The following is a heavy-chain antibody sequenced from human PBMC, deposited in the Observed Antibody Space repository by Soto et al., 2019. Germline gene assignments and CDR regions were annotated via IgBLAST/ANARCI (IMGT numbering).Heavy chain of an antibody. D-gene: IGHD6-19*01. Sequence: GGSLRLSCAASGFTVSSNYMSWVRQAPGKGLEWVSVIYSGGSTYYADSVKGRFTISRDNSKNTLYLQMNSLRAEDTAVYYCARAISPSGWFFGWFDPWGQGTLVTVSS. CDR1: GFTVSSNY. CDR3: ARAISPSGWFFGWFDP. J-gene: IGHJ5*02. V-gene: IGHV3-53*01. CDR2: IYSGGST.